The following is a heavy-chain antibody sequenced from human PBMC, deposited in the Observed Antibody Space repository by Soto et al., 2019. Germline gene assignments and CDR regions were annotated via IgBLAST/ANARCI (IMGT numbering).Heavy chain of an antibody. CDR3: ARDLWWYLH. CDR1: GFTFSSHA. CDR2: ISAGSEGA. D-gene: IGHD2-15*01. J-gene: IGHJ4*02. V-gene: IGHV3-23*01. Sequence: EVQLLESGGGLVQPGGALRLSCAASGFTFSSHAMSWVRQAPGKGLEWISSISAGSEGAYYADSVKGRFTISRDNSNNPLYLQMNGLRAEDTAVYYCARDLWWYLHWGQGTLVTVSS.